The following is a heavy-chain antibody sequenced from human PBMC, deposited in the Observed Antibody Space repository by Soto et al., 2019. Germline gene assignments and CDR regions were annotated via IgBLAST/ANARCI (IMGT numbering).Heavy chain of an antibody. D-gene: IGHD6-19*01. CDR2: ISGYNGNT. Sequence: QVPLVQSGGEVTKTGASVKVSCKASGYSFTSYDITWVRQAPGQGLEWMGWISGYNGNTNYAQKFQGRDTMTTDTSTNTAYMELRSLRSDDTAVYYCARWKSTGWYSIYYWGQGTLVTVSS. J-gene: IGHJ4*02. V-gene: IGHV1-18*04. CDR3: ARWKSTGWYSIYY. CDR1: GYSFTSYD.